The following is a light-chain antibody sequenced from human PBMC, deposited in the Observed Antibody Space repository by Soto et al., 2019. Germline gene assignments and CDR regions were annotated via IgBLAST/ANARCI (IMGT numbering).Light chain of an antibody. Sequence: QSALTQPASVSGSPGQSITISCTGTSSDIGGYNYVSWYQRHPGKAPKLMIYDVSDRPSGVSNRFSGSKSGNTASLTISGLQAEDEADYFCSSYTSSSTPFVFGTGTKAT. CDR3: SSYTSSSTPFV. CDR1: SSDIGGYNY. V-gene: IGLV2-14*03. J-gene: IGLJ1*01. CDR2: DVS.